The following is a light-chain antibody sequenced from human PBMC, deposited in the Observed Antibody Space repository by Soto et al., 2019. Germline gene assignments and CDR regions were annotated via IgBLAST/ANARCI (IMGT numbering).Light chain of an antibody. CDR2: DVT. J-gene: IGLJ1*01. CDR3: SSYSLITTRV. CDR1: SSDVGGYNY. V-gene: IGLV2-14*01. Sequence: QSVLTQPASVSGSPGQAITISCTGTSSDVGGYNYVSWYQQHPGRSPKLIIYDVTNRPSGVSHRFSGSKSGNTASLTISGLQAEDEANYYCSSYSLITTRVFGPGTKVTVL.